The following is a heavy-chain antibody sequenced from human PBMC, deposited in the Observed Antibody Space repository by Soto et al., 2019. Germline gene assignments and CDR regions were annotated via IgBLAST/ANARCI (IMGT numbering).Heavy chain of an antibody. J-gene: IGHJ4*02. V-gene: IGHV3-23*01. Sequence: GGSLRLSCAASGFTFSSYAMSWVRQAPGKGLEWVSAISGSGGSTYYADSVKGRFTISRDNSKNTLYLQMNSLRAEDTAVYYCAKDTGAMVRGVPVSGFDYWGQGTLVTVSS. CDR2: ISGSGGST. CDR3: AKDTGAMVRGVPVSGFDY. D-gene: IGHD3-10*01. CDR1: GFTFSSYA.